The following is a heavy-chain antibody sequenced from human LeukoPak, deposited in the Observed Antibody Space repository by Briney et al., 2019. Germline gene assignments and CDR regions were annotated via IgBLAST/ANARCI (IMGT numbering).Heavy chain of an antibody. V-gene: IGHV4-59*08. CDR1: GGSISTHY. Sequence: PSETLSLTWTVSGGSISTHYCSWIRQPPGKGLEWIGYIHYSGSTKYNPSLKSRVTISVDTSKTQFSLKLTSVTAADTAMYYCARHAQETAMVTPLYYCDFLGQGTLVTVSS. CDR3: ARHAQETAMVTPLYYCDF. D-gene: IGHD5-18*01. J-gene: IGHJ4*02. CDR2: IHYSGST.